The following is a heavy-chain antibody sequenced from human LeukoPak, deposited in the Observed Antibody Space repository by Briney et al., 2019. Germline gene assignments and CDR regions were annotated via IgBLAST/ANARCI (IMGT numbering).Heavy chain of an antibody. J-gene: IGHJ4*02. Sequence: GGSLRLSCTASGFTFSSYAMSWVRQAPGKGLEWVSVISGSGGSTYYGDSVKGRFTISRDNSKNTLYLQMNSLRAEDTAVYYCAKGGVVTITFDYWGQGTLVTVSS. V-gene: IGHV3-23*01. CDR3: AKGGVVTITFDY. CDR2: ISGSGGST. CDR1: GFTFSSYA. D-gene: IGHD3-16*01.